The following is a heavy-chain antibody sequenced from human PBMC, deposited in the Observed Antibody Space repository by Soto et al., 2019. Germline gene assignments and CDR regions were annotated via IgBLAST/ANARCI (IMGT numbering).Heavy chain of an antibody. CDR1: GFTFSSYS. CDR3: ARDQGYSYGIRDHNLYGMDV. CDR2: ISSSSSYI. D-gene: IGHD5-18*01. Sequence: PGGSLRLSCAASGFTFSSYSMNWVRQAPGKGLEWVSSISSSSSYIYYADSVKGRFTISRDNAKNSLYLQMNSLRAEDTAVYYCARDQGYSYGIRDHNLYGMDVWGQGTTVTVSS. J-gene: IGHJ6*02. V-gene: IGHV3-21*01.